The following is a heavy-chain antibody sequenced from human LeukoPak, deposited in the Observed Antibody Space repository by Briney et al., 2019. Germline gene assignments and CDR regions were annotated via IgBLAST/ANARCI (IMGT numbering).Heavy chain of an antibody. CDR1: GFTFRNLA. Sequence: GGSLRLSCAASGFTFRNLAMNWVRQAPGKGLEWVSTISDNGRSTHYADSVKGRFAISRDNSKNTLDLQMNGLRAEDTALYYCARKFLTGRLIDYWGQGTLVTVSS. CDR3: ARKFLTGRLIDY. CDR2: ISDNGRST. J-gene: IGHJ4*02. V-gene: IGHV3-23*01. D-gene: IGHD7-27*01.